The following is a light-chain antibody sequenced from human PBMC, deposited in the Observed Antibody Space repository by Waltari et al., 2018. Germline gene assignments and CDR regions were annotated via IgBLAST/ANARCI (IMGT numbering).Light chain of an antibody. CDR3: CSYARYSSLV. V-gene: IGLV2-23*02. J-gene: IGLJ3*02. CDR2: EVS. Sequence: QSALTQPASVSGSPGQSITISCTGTISDVGNYNLVSWYQHHPGKAPKLILYEVSERPSGGSNRFSGSKSGNTASLTISGLQAEDEADYYCCSYARYSSLVFGGGTRLTV. CDR1: ISDVGNYNL.